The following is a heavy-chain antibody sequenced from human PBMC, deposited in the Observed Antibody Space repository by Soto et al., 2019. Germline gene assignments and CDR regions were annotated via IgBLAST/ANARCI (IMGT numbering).Heavy chain of an antibody. V-gene: IGHV4-28*01. CDR2: IYYSGST. Sequence: QVQLQESGPGLVKPSDTRSLTCAVSGYSISSSNWWGWIRQPPGKGLEWIGYIYYSGSTYYNPSLKSRVTMSVDTSKNQFSLKLSSVTSVDTAVYYCARSALAITSVGYFDYWGQGTLVTASS. CDR3: ARSALAITSVGYFDY. J-gene: IGHJ4*02. D-gene: IGHD3-22*01. CDR1: GYSISSSNW.